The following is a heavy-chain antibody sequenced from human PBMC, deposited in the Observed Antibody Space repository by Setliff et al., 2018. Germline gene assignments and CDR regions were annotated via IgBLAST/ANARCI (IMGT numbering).Heavy chain of an antibody. CDR3: ARAKGTTMATQYFDY. D-gene: IGHD3-10*01. CDR2: INAGGYNT. V-gene: IGHV3-23*01. CDR1: GFGFSSYA. Sequence: GGSLRLSCAASGFGFSSYAMNWVRQAPGKGLQWVSNINAGGYNTYYADSVKGRFTISRDNSKNTVYLQMNSLRAEDTAVYYCARAKGTTMATQYFDYWGQGTLVTVSS. J-gene: IGHJ4*02.